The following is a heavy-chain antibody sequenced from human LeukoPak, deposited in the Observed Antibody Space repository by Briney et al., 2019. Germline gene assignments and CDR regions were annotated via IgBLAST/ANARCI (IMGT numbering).Heavy chain of an antibody. CDR2: INPNSGGT. D-gene: IGHD6-13*01. CDR1: GYTFTGYY. V-gene: IGHV1-2*02. CDR3: ARGSYSSSWYHWFDP. Sequence: GASVKVSCKASGYTFTGYYMHWVRQAPGQGLEWMGWINPNSGGTNYAQKFQGRVTVTRDTSISTAYMELSRLRSDDTAVYYCARGSYSSSWYHWFDPWGQGTLVTVSS. J-gene: IGHJ5*02.